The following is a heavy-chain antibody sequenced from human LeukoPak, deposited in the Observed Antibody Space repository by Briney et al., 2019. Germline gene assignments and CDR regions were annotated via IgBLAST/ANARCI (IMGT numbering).Heavy chain of an antibody. J-gene: IGHJ4*02. V-gene: IGHV3-21*01. CDR2: ISSSSSYI. CDR1: GFTFSSYS. D-gene: IGHD4-17*01. CDR3: ARDTTVTQNFDY. Sequence: GGSLRLSCAASGFTFSSYSMNWVRQAPGKGLQWVSSISSSSSYIYYADSVKGRFTISRDNAKNSLYLQMNSLRAEDTAVYYCARDTTVTQNFDYWGQGTLVTVSS.